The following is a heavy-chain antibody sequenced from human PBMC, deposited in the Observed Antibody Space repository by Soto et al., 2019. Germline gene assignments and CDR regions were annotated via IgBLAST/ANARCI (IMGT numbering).Heavy chain of an antibody. J-gene: IGHJ4*02. D-gene: IGHD2-15*01. CDR2: IWYDGSTK. CDR1: GFTFSTYG. CDR3: ARDFRYCSAGSCFPDY. V-gene: IGHV3-33*01. Sequence: GGSLRLSCAASGFTFSTYGIHWVRQAPGKGLEWVAIIWYDGSTKYSADSVRGRFTISRDNSKNTVYVQMNNLRAEDTAVYYCARDFRYCSAGSCFPDYWGQGTLVTVSS.